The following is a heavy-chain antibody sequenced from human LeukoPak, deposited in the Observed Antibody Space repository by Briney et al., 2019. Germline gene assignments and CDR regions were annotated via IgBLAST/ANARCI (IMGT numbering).Heavy chain of an antibody. CDR2: ITGSGGRT. CDR3: ARDQSIREGSYYIILDY. D-gene: IGHD1-26*01. Sequence: GGSLRLSCAASGFTFSTYALSWVRQAPGKGLEWVSVITGSGGRTYYADSVKGRFTISRDNSKNTLYLQMNSLRAEDTAVYYCARDQSIREGSYYIILDYWGQGTLVTVSS. CDR1: GFTFSTYA. V-gene: IGHV3-23*01. J-gene: IGHJ4*02.